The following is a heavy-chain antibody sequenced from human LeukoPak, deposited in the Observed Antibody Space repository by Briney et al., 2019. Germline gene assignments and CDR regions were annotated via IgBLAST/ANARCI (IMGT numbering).Heavy chain of an antibody. CDR2: ISWNSGSI. Sequence: GGSLRLSCAASGFTFDDYAMHWVRQAPGKGLEWVSGISWNSGSIGYADSVKGRFTISRDNAKNSLYLQMNSLRAEDMALYYCAKDDARYCSSTSCSYAFDIWGQGTMVTVSS. D-gene: IGHD2-2*01. V-gene: IGHV3-9*03. J-gene: IGHJ3*02. CDR3: AKDDARYCSSTSCSYAFDI. CDR1: GFTFDDYA.